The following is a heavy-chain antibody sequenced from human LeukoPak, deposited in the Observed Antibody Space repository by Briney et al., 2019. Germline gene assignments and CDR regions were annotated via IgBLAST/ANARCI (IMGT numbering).Heavy chain of an antibody. V-gene: IGHV4-34*01. CDR2: INHSGST. J-gene: IGHJ4*02. Sequence: SETLSLTCAVYGGSFSGYYWSWIRQPPGKGLEWIGEINHSGSTNYNPSLKSRVTISVDTSKNQFSLKLSSVTAADTAVHYCARDARMLLTHFLDYWGQGTLVTVSS. CDR3: ARDARMLLTHFLDY. D-gene: IGHD2-8*01. CDR1: GGSFSGYY.